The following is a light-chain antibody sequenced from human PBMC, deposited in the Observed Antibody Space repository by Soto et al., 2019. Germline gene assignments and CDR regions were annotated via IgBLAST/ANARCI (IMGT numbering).Light chain of an antibody. V-gene: IGKV3-15*01. J-gene: IGKJ5*01. Sequence: EIVLTQSPGTLSLSPGERATLSCRASQSVSSSYLAWYQQKPGQAPRLLIYGASSRATGIPARFSGSGSGTESTLTISSLQSEDFAVYYCQQYNNWPPITFGQGTRLEI. CDR2: GAS. CDR1: QSVSSSY. CDR3: QQYNNWPPIT.